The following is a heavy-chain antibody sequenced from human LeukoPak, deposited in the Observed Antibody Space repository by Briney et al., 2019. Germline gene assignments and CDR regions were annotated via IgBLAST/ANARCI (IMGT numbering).Heavy chain of an antibody. CDR1: GFTFGSYW. Sequence: GGSLRLSYVASGFTFGSYWMTWVRQAPGKVLEWVANIQPDGSQGLYVDSVKGRFIISRDNAKKSLYLQMNSLRAEDTAVYYCTRDTLYGALDSWGQGTLVTVSS. J-gene: IGHJ4*02. D-gene: IGHD4-17*01. V-gene: IGHV3-7*01. CDR2: IQPDGSQG. CDR3: TRDTLYGALDS.